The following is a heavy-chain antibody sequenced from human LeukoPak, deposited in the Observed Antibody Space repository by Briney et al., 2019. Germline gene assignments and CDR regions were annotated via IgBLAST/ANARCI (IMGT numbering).Heavy chain of an antibody. CDR1: GFSFSSYS. Sequence: GSLRLSCAASGFSFSSYSMNWVRQAPGKGLEWVSSISSISSYIYYADSVKGRFTISRDNAKNSLYLQMNSLRAEDTAVYYCARAIAGYGGYSYGNDYWGQGTLVTVSS. CDR2: ISSISSYI. V-gene: IGHV3-21*01. CDR3: ARAIAGYGGYSYGNDY. D-gene: IGHD5-18*01. J-gene: IGHJ4*02.